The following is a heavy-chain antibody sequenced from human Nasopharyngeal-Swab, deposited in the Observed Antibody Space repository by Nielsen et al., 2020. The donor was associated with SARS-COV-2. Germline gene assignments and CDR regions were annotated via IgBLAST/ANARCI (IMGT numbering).Heavy chain of an antibody. V-gene: IGHV3-15*07. D-gene: IGHD3-22*01. J-gene: IGHJ4*02. CDR2: IKSKTDGGTT. Sequence: GRQAPGKGLEWVGRIKSKTDGGTTDYAAPVKGRFTISRDDSKNTLYLQLNSLKTEDTAVYYYTTATAAAGTYYYDSNGYYYFDYWGQGTLVTVSS. CDR3: TTATAAAGTYYYDSNGYYYFDY.